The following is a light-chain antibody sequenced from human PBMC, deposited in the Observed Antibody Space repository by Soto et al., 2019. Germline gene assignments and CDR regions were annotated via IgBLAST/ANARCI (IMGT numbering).Light chain of an antibody. Sequence: DIQMTQSPSSLSASVGDRVTMTCQASQDISNYLNWYQQKPGKAPKLLIYHASNLQSGVPSRFSGSGSGTEFTLTISSLQPDDFATYYCQQLDSYPLTFGGGTKVDIK. V-gene: IGKV1-9*01. CDR2: HAS. CDR1: QDISNY. CDR3: QQLDSYPLT. J-gene: IGKJ4*01.